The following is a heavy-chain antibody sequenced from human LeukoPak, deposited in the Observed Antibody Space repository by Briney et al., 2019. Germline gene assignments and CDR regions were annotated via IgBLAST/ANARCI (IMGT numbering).Heavy chain of an antibody. CDR2: ISGSSYYI. CDR1: GFAFSGYS. Sequence: GGSLRLSCAASGFAFSGYSMNWVRQAPGKGLEWVSSISGSSYYIYYADSVKGRFTISRDNAKNSLYLQMNSLRVEDTAVYYCARLTWPFDDDVSQTGFEYWGQGTLVTVS. CDR3: ARLTWPFDDDVSQTGFEY. J-gene: IGHJ4*02. V-gene: IGHV3-21*01. D-gene: IGHD3-9*01.